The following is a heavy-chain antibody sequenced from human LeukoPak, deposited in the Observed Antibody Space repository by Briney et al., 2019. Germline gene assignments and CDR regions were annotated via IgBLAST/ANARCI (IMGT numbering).Heavy chain of an antibody. CDR1: GYTFTSYA. J-gene: IGHJ5*02. CDR3: AAVGIGCSGGSCYSSPGPPWFDP. D-gene: IGHD2-15*01. CDR2: INAGNGNT. Sequence: ASVKVSCKASGYTFTSYAMHWVRQAPGQRLEWMGWINAGNGNTKYSQKFQGRVTITRDTSASTAYMELSSLRSEGTAVYYCAAVGIGCSGGSCYSSPGPPWFDPWGQGTLVTVSS. V-gene: IGHV1-3*01.